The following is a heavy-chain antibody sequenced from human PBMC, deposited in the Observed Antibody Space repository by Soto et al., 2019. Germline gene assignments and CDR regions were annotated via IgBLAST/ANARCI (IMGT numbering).Heavy chain of an antibody. J-gene: IGHJ6*02. D-gene: IGHD4-17*01. Sequence: SETLSLTCTVSGGSISSGDYYWSWIRQPPGKGLEWIGYIYYSGSTYYNPSLKSRVTISVDTTDNQFSLKLNSVTAADTAVYYCAREKTPVSLQYFYYGMDVWGQGTTVTVSS. V-gene: IGHV4-30-4*02. CDR3: AREKTPVSLQYFYYGMDV. CDR2: IYYSGST. CDR1: GGSISSGDYY.